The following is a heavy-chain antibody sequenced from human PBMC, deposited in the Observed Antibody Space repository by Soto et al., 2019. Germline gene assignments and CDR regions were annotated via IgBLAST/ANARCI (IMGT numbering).Heavy chain of an antibody. J-gene: IGHJ5*02. CDR1: GGSISSGDYY. CDR2: IYYSGST. Sequence: PSETLSLTCTVSGGSISSGDYYWSWIRQPPGKGLEWIGSIYYSGSTYYNPSLKSRVTISVDTSKNQFSLKLSSVTAADTAVYYCARGGGYCSSTSCYREDWFDPWGQGTLVTVSS. D-gene: IGHD2-2*02. CDR3: ARGGGYCSSTSCYREDWFDP. V-gene: IGHV4-30-4*01.